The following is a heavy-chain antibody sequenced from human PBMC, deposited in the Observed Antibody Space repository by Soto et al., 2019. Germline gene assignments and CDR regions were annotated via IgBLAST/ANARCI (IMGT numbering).Heavy chain of an antibody. V-gene: IGHV3-64*01. D-gene: IGHD5-12*01. CDR3: ARGGRGYEFAY. J-gene: IGHJ4*02. Sequence: EVQLVESGGGLVQPGGSLRLSCAASGFTFSRYAMHWVRQAPGKGLEYVSPISSNGGSTYYANSVKGRFTISRDNSKNTLYLQMGSLRPEDTAGYYCARGGRGYEFAYWGQGTLVTVSS. CDR2: ISSNGGST. CDR1: GFTFSRYA.